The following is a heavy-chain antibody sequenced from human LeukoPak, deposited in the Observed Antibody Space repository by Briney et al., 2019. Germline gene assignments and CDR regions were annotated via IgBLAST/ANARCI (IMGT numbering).Heavy chain of an antibody. Sequence: GGSLRLSCAASGFTFSSYSMNWVRQAPGKGLEWVSYISSSSSTIYYADSVEGRFTISRDNAKNSLYLQMNSLRAEDTAVYYCAREGRDLFFDYWGQGTLVTVSS. CDR3: AREGRDLFFDY. V-gene: IGHV3-48*01. CDR2: ISSSSSTI. CDR1: GFTFSSYS. J-gene: IGHJ4*02.